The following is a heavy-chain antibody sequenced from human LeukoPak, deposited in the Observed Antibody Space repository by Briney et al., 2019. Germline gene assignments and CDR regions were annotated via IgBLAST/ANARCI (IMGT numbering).Heavy chain of an antibody. D-gene: IGHD6-19*01. CDR1: GFIFSNYG. CDR3: GTDHFPYSSGSVIDF. Sequence: PGGSLRLSCAASGFIFSNYGMHWVRQAPDKGLEWVAFIRYDESNKYYADSVKGRFTVSRDNSKNTLYMQMNSLRTDDTAVYYCGTDHFPYSSGSVIDFWGQGTLVTVSS. CDR2: IRYDESNK. V-gene: IGHV3-30*02. J-gene: IGHJ4*02.